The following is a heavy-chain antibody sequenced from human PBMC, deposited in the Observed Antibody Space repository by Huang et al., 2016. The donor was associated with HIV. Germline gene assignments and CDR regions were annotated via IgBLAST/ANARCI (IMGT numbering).Heavy chain of an antibody. Sequence: EVQLVQSGAEVKKPGESLKISCKGSGYKFTSYWIAWVRQMPGKGLERMGSINPGDSDTRYSPSFQGQVTISADKSINTAYLQWSSLKTSDTAMYFCARQRASGSTYVDSWGQGTLLTVYS. CDR3: ARQRASGSTYVDS. CDR1: GYKFTSYW. J-gene: IGHJ4*02. CDR2: INPGDSDT. D-gene: IGHD2-15*01. V-gene: IGHV5-51*01.